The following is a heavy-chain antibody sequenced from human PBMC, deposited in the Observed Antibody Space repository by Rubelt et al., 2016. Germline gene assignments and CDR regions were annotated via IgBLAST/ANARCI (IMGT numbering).Heavy chain of an antibody. CDR2: IYYSGST. CDR3: ARLEYSSGWYPHY. D-gene: IGHD6-19*01. J-gene: IGHJ4*02. V-gene: IGHV4-39*01. CDR1: GGSISTSTYY. Sequence: QPQLQESGPGLVKPSETLSLTCTVSGGSISTSTYYWGWIRQPPGKGLEWIGSIYYSGSTYYNPSLKSRITMSVDTSKNQCSLKLNSVTAADTAVYYCARLEYSSGWYPHYWGQGTLVTVSS.